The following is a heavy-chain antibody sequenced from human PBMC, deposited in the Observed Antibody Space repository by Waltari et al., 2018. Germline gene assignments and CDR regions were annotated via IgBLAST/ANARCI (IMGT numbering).Heavy chain of an antibody. CDR1: GYTFTSYG. J-gene: IGHJ6*02. CDR3: ARGLDSSSWYGTYYYYYGMDV. D-gene: IGHD6-13*01. CDR2: ISAYNGTT. V-gene: IGHV1-18*01. Sequence: QVQLVQSGAEVKKPGASVKVSCKASGYTFTSYGISWVRQAPGQGLEWMGWISAYNGTTNYAQKRQGRVTMTTDPSTSTAYMELRSLRSDDTAVDYCARGLDSSSWYGTYYYYYGMDVWGQGTTVTVSS.